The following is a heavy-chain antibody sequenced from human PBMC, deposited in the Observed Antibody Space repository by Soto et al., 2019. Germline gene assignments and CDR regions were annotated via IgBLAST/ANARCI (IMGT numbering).Heavy chain of an antibody. J-gene: IGHJ4*02. CDR3: ASGKQKQLDGALDY. CDR1: GYTFTDYY. CDR2: INPNSGGT. V-gene: IGHV1-2*04. Sequence: QVQLVQSGTEVKKPGASVKVSCKASGYTFTDYYMHWVRQAPGQGLEWMGWINPNSGGTNYAQKFQCWVTMTRDTSISTSYMELSRLTSDDTAVFYCASGKQKQLDGALDYWGQGTLVIVSS. D-gene: IGHD6-13*01.